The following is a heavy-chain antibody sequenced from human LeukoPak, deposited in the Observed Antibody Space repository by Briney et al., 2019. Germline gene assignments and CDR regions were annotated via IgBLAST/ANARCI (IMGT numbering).Heavy chain of an antibody. V-gene: IGHV4-59*08. CDR3: ARLWGGISYYFDY. D-gene: IGHD3-16*01. J-gene: IGHJ4*02. CDR2: INYSGST. CDR1: GGSISSYY. Sequence: SETLSLTCTLSGGSISSYYCSWIRQPPGKGLEWIGYINYSGSTNYNPSLKSRVTISVDTSKNQFSLKLSSVTAADTAVYYCARLWGGISYYFDYWGQGTLVTVSS.